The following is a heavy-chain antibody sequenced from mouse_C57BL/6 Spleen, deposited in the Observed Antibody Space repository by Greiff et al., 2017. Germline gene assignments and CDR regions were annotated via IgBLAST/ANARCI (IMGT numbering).Heavy chain of an antibody. CDR1: GFTFSDYG. V-gene: IGHV5-17*01. CDR3: ARASIVTRYFDV. J-gene: IGHJ1*03. CDR2: ISSGSSTI. Sequence: EVQLVESGGGLVKPGASLKLSCAASGFTFSDYGMHWVRQAPEKGLEWVAYISSGSSTIYYADTVKGRFTISRDNAKNTLFLLMTSLRSEATAMYYCARASIVTRYFDVWGTGTTVTVSS. D-gene: IGHD2-5*01.